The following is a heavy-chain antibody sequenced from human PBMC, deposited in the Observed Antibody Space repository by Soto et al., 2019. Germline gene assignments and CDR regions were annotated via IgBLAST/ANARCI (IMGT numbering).Heavy chain of an antibody. D-gene: IGHD1-26*01. V-gene: IGHV3-33*01. CDR1: GFTFSSYG. Sequence: QVQLVESGGGVVQPGRSLRLSCAASGFTFSSYGMHWVRQAPGKGLEWVAVIWYDGSNQYYGDSVKGRFTISRDNSKNTLYLQMNSLRAEDTAVYYCARKGEEGEYDYWGQGTLVTVSS. CDR2: IWYDGSNQ. J-gene: IGHJ4*02. CDR3: ARKGEEGEYDY.